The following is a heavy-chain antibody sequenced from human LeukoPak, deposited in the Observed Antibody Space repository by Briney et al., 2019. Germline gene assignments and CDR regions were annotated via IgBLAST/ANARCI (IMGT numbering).Heavy chain of an antibody. CDR2: IIPILGIA. CDR1: GGTFSSYA. V-gene: IGHV1-69*04. Sequence: SVKVSCKASGGTFSSYAISWVRQAPGQGLEWMGRIIPILGIANYAQKFQGRVTITADKSTSTAYMELSSLRSEDTAVYYCARGGYSRGATNYYYYGMDVWGQGTMVTVSS. D-gene: IGHD1-26*01. CDR3: ARGGYSRGATNYYYYGMDV. J-gene: IGHJ6*02.